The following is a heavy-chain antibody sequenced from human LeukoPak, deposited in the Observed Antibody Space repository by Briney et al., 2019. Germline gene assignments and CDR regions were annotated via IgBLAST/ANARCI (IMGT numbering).Heavy chain of an antibody. CDR3: AREYSNGFDY. J-gene: IGHJ4*02. V-gene: IGHV3-13*04. D-gene: IGHD5-18*01. CDR2: IGKSGDT. CDR1: GLSFSTYD. Sequence: GESLRLSCAASGLSFSTYDMHWVRQATGEGLEWVSGIGKSGDTYYVGSVKGRFTISRDNAKNSLYLQMNSLRAEDTAVYYCAREYSNGFDYWGQGTLVTVSS.